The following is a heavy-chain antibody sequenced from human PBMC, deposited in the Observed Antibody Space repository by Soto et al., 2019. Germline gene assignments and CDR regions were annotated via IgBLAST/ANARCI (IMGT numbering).Heavy chain of an antibody. D-gene: IGHD3-22*01. CDR2: IYYSGST. J-gene: IGHJ4*02. CDR1: GGSISSGGYY. V-gene: IGHV4-31*03. Sequence: SETLSLTCTVSGGSISSGGYYWSWIRQHPGKGLEWIGYIYYSGSTYYNTSLKSRVTISVDTSKNQFSLKLSSVTAADTAVYYCAREILDSYDSRPFDYWGQGTLVTVSS. CDR3: AREILDSYDSRPFDY.